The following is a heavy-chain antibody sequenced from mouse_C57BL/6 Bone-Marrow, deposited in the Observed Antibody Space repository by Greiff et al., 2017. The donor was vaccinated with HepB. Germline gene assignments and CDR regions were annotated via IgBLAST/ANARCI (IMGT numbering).Heavy chain of an antibody. D-gene: IGHD1-1*01. V-gene: IGHV1-69*01. Sequence: VQLQQPGAELVMPGASVKLSCKASGYTFTSYWMHWVKQRPGQGLEWIGEIDPSDSYTNYNQKFKGKSTLTVDKSSSTAYMQLSSLTSEDSAVYYCARWYYGSNYWGQGTTLTVSS. J-gene: IGHJ2*01. CDR3: ARWYYGSNY. CDR1: GYTFTSYW. CDR2: IDPSDSYT.